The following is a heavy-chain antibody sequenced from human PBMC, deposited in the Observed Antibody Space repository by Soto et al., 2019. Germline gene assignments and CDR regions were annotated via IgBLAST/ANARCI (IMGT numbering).Heavy chain of an antibody. V-gene: IGHV1-18*01. CDR2: ISAYNGNT. CDR3: ASSVLSRSWTGGYYYYMDV. J-gene: IGHJ6*03. D-gene: IGHD6-13*01. Sequence: QVQLVQSGAEVKKPGASVKVSCKASGYTFTSYGISWVRQAPGQGLEWMGWISAYNGNTNYAQKLQGRVTMTTDTSTSTAYMELRSLRSDDTAVYYCASSVLSRSWTGGYYYYMDVWGKGTTVTVSS. CDR1: GYTFTSYG.